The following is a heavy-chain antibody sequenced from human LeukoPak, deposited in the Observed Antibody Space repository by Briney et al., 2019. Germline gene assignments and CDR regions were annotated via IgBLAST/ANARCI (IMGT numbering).Heavy chain of an antibody. CDR2: VYYSGST. Sequence: SETLSLTCNVSGGPINNYYWGWLRHSPGKGLEWIASVYYSGSTNYNPSLKSRVTISVDKSKNQFSLKLSSVTAADTAVYYCASFFRIAAAGTSIEFDYWGQGTLVTVSS. V-gene: IGHV4-59*12. CDR3: ASFFRIAAAGTSIEFDY. D-gene: IGHD6-13*01. J-gene: IGHJ4*02. CDR1: GGPINNYY.